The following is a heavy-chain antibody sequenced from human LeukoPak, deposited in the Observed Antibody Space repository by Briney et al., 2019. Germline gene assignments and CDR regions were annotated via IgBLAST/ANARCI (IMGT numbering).Heavy chain of an antibody. V-gene: IGHV3-48*04. J-gene: IGHJ4*02. D-gene: IGHD3-3*01. CDR1: GFTFSSYG. Sequence: GGSLRLSCAASGFTFSSYGMSWVRQAPGKCLEWVSTISSSGSTIYYADSVKGRFTISRDNAKNSLYLQMNSLRAEDTAVYYCARDGYDFWSGIDYWGQGTLVTVSS. CDR3: ARDGYDFWSGIDY. CDR2: ISSSGSTI.